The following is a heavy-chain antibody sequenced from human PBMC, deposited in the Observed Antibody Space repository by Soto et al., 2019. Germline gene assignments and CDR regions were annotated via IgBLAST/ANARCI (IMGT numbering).Heavy chain of an antibody. V-gene: IGHV4-31*03. CDR1: GGSISSGGYY. Sequence: QVQLQESGPGLVKPSQTLSLTCTVSGGSISSGGYYWSWIRQHPGKGLEWIGYIYYSGSTYYNPSLKSRVTISVDTSKNQFSLKLSSVTAADPAVYYCAREGGIVGATAADYWGQGTLVTVSS. CDR2: IYYSGST. CDR3: AREGGIVGATAADY. J-gene: IGHJ4*02. D-gene: IGHD1-26*01.